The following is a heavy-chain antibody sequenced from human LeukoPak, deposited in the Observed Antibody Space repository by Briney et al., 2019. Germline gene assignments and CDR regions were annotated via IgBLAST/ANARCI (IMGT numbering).Heavy chain of an antibody. CDR3: AREGHQRNAFDI. CDR1: GFTFSSYA. CDR2: ISYDGSNK. V-gene: IGHV3-30-3*01. J-gene: IGHJ3*02. Sequence: PGRSLRLSCAASGFTFSSYAMHWVRQAPGKGLEWVAVISYDGSNKYYADSVKGRFTISRDSSKNTLYLQMNSLRAEDTAVYYCAREGHQRNAFDIWGQGTMVTVSS.